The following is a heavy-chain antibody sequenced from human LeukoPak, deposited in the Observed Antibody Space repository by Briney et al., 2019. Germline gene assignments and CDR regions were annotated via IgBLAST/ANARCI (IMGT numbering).Heavy chain of an antibody. CDR1: GGPISSGGYY. D-gene: IGHD2-2*01. CDR3: ARDRYQLLFDY. J-gene: IGHJ4*02. CDR2: IYYSGST. V-gene: IGHV4-31*03. Sequence: SETLSLTCTVSGGPISSGGYYWSWIRQHPGKGLEWIGYIYYSGSTYYNPSLKSRVTISVDTSKNQFSLKLSSVTAADTAVYYCARDRYQLLFDYWGQGTLVTVSS.